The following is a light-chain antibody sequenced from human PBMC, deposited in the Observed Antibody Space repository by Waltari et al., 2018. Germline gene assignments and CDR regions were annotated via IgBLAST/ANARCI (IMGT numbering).Light chain of an antibody. J-gene: IGLJ3*02. CDR3: AAWDDSLSGGV. V-gene: IGLV1-47*01. CDR1: RSNIGGNF. Sequence: QSVVTQPPSASGTPGQRVTISCSGTRSNIGGNFVYWYQQLPGTAPKLLIQRNNPRPSGVPDRFSVSKSGTSASLTISGLRSEDEADYYCAAWDDSLSGGVFGGGTKVTVL. CDR2: RNN.